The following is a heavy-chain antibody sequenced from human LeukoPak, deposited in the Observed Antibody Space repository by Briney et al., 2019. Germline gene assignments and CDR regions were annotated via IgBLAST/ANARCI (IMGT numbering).Heavy chain of an antibody. Sequence: SETLSLTCTVSGGSISYYYWSWIRQPPGKGLEWIGSIYYSGRTYYNPSLKSRVAISLDTSKNQFSLKLSSVTAADTAVYYCADDSMSFDAFDIWGQGTMVTVSS. J-gene: IGHJ3*02. D-gene: IGHD3-3*02. V-gene: IGHV4-59*04. CDR2: IYYSGRT. CDR3: ADDSMSFDAFDI. CDR1: GGSISYYY.